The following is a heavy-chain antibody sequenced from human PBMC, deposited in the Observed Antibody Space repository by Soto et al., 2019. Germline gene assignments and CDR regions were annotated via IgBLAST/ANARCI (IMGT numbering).Heavy chain of an antibody. CDR2: IIPGGGA. D-gene: IGHD2-8*01. V-gene: IGHV4-34*12. Sequence: QVHLQQWGAGLLQPSETLSLTCVVHGGSLSPYYWSWIRQPPGKGMEWIGEIIPGGGANYNPSLRGRATISVDMSTSQFSLRLSSVTVADTAVYFCARDGRGDVNWFDPWGQGTLVTVSS. CDR1: GGSLSPYY. J-gene: IGHJ5*02. CDR3: ARDGRGDVNWFDP.